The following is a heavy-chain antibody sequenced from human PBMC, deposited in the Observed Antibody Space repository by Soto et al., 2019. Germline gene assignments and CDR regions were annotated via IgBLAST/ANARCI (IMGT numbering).Heavy chain of an antibody. CDR2: MNPNSGNT. CDR3: ARTLYGDNVDY. J-gene: IGHJ4*02. D-gene: IGHD4-17*01. V-gene: IGHV1-8*01. Sequence: QVQLVQSGAEGKKPGASVKVSCKASGYTFTSYDINWVRQATGQGLEWMGWMNPNSGNTGYAQKFQGRVTMTRNTSISTAYMELSSLTSKNPAVYYCARTLYGDNVDYWRQGTLVTVSS. CDR1: GYTFTSYD.